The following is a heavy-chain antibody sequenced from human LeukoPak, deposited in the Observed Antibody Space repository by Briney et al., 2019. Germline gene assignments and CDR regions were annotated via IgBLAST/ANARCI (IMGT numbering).Heavy chain of an antibody. Sequence: SETLSLTCTLSGESVGITYWSWIRQPPGEGLEWIGYVYYTGSTNYNPSLKSRVTISVDTAKNHFSLNLRSVTAADTAIYYGARQGYLDIHHFDLWGRGTLVSVSS. D-gene: IGHD1-20*01. CDR3: ARQGYLDIHHFDL. CDR2: VYYTGST. J-gene: IGHJ4*02. V-gene: IGHV4-59*08. CDR1: GESVGITY.